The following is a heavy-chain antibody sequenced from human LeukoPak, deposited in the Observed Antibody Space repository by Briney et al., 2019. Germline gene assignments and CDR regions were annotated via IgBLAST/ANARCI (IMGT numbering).Heavy chain of an antibody. CDR3: ARVSGSYWY. J-gene: IGHJ4*02. CDR2: IYYSGST. CDR1: GGSLSSYY. Sequence: PSETLSLTCTVSGGSLSSYYWSWIRQPPGKGLEWIGHIYYSGSTNYNPSLKSRVTISVDTSKNQFSLKLTSVTAADTAVYYCARVSGSYWYWGQGTLVTVSS. D-gene: IGHD1-26*01. V-gene: IGHV4-59*01.